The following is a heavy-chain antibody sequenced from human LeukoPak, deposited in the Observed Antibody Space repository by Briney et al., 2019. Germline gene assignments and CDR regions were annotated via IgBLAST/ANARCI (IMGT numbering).Heavy chain of an antibody. V-gene: IGHV3-21*01. J-gene: IGHJ6*03. CDR1: GFTFSSYS. CDR3: ARGPYCSSTSCYTHYYYYMDV. CDR2: ISSSSSYI. D-gene: IGHD2-2*02. Sequence: GGSLRLSCAASGFTFSSYSMNWVRQAPGKGLEWVSSISSSSSYIYYADSVKGRFTISRDKAKNSLYMQMNSLRAEDTAVYYCARGPYCSSTSCYTHYYYYMDVWGKGTTVTVSS.